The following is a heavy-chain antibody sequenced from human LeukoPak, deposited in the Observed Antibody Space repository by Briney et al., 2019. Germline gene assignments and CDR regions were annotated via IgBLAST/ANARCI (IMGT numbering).Heavy chain of an antibody. CDR1: GYTFTNYD. CDR2: MNPNSGNT. Sequence: ASVKVSCKASGYTFTNYDISWVRQATGQGLEWMGWMNPNSGNTGFAQKFQGRVIITRNTFITTAYMELSSLRPEDTAVYYCVRVDRSWSSQDYYYMDVWGNGTTVTVSS. V-gene: IGHV1-8*01. CDR3: VRVDRSWSSQDYYYMDV. D-gene: IGHD6-13*01. J-gene: IGHJ6*03.